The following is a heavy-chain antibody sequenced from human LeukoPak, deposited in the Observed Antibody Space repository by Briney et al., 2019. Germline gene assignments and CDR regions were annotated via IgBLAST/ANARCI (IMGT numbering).Heavy chain of an antibody. J-gene: IGHJ5*02. CDR1: GGSISSYY. CDR3: ARVITTTIFDP. D-gene: IGHD1-14*01. CDR2: IYYSGST. Sequence: SETLSLTCTVSGGSISSYYWSWIRQPPGKGLEWTGYIYYSGSTNYNPSFKSRVTISVDTSKNQSSLKLSSVTAADTAVYYCARVITTTIFDPWGQGTLVTVSS. V-gene: IGHV4-59*01.